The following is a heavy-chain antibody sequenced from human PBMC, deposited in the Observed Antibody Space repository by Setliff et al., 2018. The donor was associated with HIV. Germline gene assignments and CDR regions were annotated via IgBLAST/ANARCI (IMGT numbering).Heavy chain of an antibody. V-gene: IGHV5-51*01. J-gene: IGHJ3*02. D-gene: IGHD3-22*01. CDR1: GYSFTSYW. Sequence: GESLKISCKGSGYSFTSYWIGWVRQMPGKGLEWMGIIYPGDSDTRYSPSFQGQVTISADKSISTAYLQWSSLKASYTAMYYCARVGGHYYASSGYYYETYDAFDIWGQGTMVTVSS. CDR2: IYPGDSDT. CDR3: ARVGGHYYASSGYYYETYDAFDI.